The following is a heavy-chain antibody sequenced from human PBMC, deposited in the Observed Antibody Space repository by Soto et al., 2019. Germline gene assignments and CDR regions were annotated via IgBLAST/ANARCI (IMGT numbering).Heavy chain of an antibody. D-gene: IGHD2-2*01. CDR3: ARDRDFYCSSTRCYARAYAMDV. V-gene: IGHV3-66*01. J-gene: IGHJ6*02. CDR1: GFTVSSNY. Sequence: GSLRLSCAASGFTVSSNYMSWVRQAPGKGLEWVSIIYSGGNTYYADSVKGRFTISRDNSKNTLYLQMNSLRAEDTAVYYCARDRDFYCSSTRCYARAYAMDVWGQGTTAT. CDR2: IYSGGNT.